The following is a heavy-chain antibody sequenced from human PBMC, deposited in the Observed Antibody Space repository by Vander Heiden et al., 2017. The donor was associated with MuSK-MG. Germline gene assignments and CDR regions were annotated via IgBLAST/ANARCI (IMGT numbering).Heavy chain of an antibody. D-gene: IGHD2-21*01. Sequence: QVQLQESGPGLVKPSETLPLTCVVSGSSISSGYYWGWIRQPPGKGLEWIESIYHSGITYYNPSLMSRLTISVDTSKNQVSLKLISVTAADTAVYYCARDLSVIAKFDPWGQGTLVTVSS. CDR1: GSSISSGYY. J-gene: IGHJ5*02. V-gene: IGHV4-38-2*02. CDR2: IYHSGIT. CDR3: ARDLSVIAKFDP.